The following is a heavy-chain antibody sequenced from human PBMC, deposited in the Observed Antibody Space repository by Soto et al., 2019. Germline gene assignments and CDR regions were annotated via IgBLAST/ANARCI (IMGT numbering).Heavy chain of an antibody. CDR3: ARGFHCSSCLLYYYYYMDV. D-gene: IGHD2-2*01. CDR1: GGSFSGYY. Sequence: PSETLSLTCAVYGGSFSGYYWSWIRQPPGKGLEWIGEINHSGSTNYNPSLKSRVTISVDTSKNQFSLKLSSVTAADTAVYYCARGFHCSSCLLYYYYYMDVWGKGTTVTVSS. CDR2: INHSGST. J-gene: IGHJ6*03. V-gene: IGHV4-34*01.